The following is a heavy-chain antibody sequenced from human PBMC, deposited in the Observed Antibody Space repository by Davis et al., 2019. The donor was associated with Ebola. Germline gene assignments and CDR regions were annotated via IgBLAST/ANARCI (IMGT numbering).Heavy chain of an antibody. V-gene: IGHV4-4*07. Sequence: PSETLSLTCTVSGGSISIYYWSWIRQFAGEGLEWIGRMSASGSTDYNPSLNSRVTMSVDTSKSQFSLKLSSVIAADTAVYYCARGYSNSRGSNMDVWGKGTTVTVSS. CDR1: GGSISIYY. J-gene: IGHJ6*03. D-gene: IGHD6-6*01. CDR3: ARGYSNSRGSNMDV. CDR2: MSASGST.